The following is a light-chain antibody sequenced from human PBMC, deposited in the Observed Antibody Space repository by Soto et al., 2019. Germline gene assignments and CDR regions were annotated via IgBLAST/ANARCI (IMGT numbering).Light chain of an antibody. CDR3: QQYNSCPGT. J-gene: IGKJ1*01. V-gene: IGKV1-5*01. Sequence: DIQMTQSPSTLSASVGDRVSFTCRASHYISMWLAWYQQRPGKAPSLLITYASYMESWGPPRFNGSRSEAKYFPLNLNLQAHDVCTVYYQQYNSCPGTFGQGTKVEIK. CDR1: HYISMW. CDR2: YAS.